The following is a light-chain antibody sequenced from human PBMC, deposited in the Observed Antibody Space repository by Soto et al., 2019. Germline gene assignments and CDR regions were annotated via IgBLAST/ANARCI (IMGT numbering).Light chain of an antibody. J-gene: IGLJ1*01. V-gene: IGLV2-11*01. CDR3: CSYAGSYSYA. Sequence: VLTQPRSVSGSPGQSVTISCTGTSSDVGGFNSVSWYQQHPGKAPKLMIYDVNKRPSGVPDRFSGSKSGSTASLTISGLQAEDEADYYCCSYAGSYSYAFATGTKVTVL. CDR1: SSDVGGFNS. CDR2: DVN.